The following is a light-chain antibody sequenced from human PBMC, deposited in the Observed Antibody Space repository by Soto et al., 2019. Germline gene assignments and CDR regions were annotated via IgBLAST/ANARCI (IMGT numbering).Light chain of an antibody. V-gene: IGKV1-39*01. CDR2: AAS. CDR1: KAIGSS. CDR3: QQSYSNPLT. Sequence: HLTQSPSSLSASVGYSFTITCRASKAIGSSFAWYQQKPGKVPKVLIYAASSLQSGVPSRFSGSGYGTDFTLTISSLQPEDFATYFCQQSYSNPLTFGGGTKVDIK. J-gene: IGKJ4*01.